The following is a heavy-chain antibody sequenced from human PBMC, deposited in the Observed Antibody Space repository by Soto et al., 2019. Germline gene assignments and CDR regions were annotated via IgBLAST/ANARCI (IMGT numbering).Heavy chain of an antibody. CDR3: ARAAGRVDTANYYMDV. V-gene: IGHV2-70*11. Sequence: SGPTLVNPTQTLTLTCTFSGFSLSTSGMCVSWIRQPPGKALEWLARIDWDDDKYYSTSLKTRLTISKDTSKNQVVLTMTNMDPVDTATYYCARAAGRVDTANYYMDVWGKGTTVTVSS. J-gene: IGHJ6*03. CDR2: IDWDDDK. D-gene: IGHD5-18*01. CDR1: GFSLSTSGMC.